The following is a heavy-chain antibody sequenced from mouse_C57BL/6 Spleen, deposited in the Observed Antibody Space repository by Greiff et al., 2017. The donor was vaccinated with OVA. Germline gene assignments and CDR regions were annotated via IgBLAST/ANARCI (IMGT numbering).Heavy chain of an antibody. J-gene: IGHJ2*01. CDR2: IDPSDSNT. Sequence: QVQLQQPGAELVMPGASVKLSCKASGYTFTSYWMHWVKQRPGQGLEWIGEIDPSDSNTNYNQKFKGKSTLTVDKSSSTAYMQLSSLTSEDSAVYYCARSLYYGSSYRCDYWGQGTTLTVSS. V-gene: IGHV1-69*01. D-gene: IGHD1-1*01. CDR3: ARSLYYGSSYRCDY. CDR1: GYTFTSYW.